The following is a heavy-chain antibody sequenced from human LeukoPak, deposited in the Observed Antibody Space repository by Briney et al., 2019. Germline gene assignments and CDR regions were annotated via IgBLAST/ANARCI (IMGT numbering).Heavy chain of an antibody. CDR3: ARHRITIFAVPKCFDP. D-gene: IGHD3-3*01. CDR1: GGSISSSSYY. Sequence: PSETLPLTCTVSGGSISSSSYYWGWIRQPPGTGLEWIGSIYYSGSTYHNPSLKSRVTISVDTSKNQFSLKLSSVTAADTAEYYCARHRITIFAVPKCFDPWGQGTLVTVSS. CDR2: IYYSGST. V-gene: IGHV4-39*01. J-gene: IGHJ5*02.